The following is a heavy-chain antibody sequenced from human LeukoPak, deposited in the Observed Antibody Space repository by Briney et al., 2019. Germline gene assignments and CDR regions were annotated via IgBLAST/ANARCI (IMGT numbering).Heavy chain of an antibody. CDR3: AVGNCPTTSCYPGVAFDI. CDR2: FYVSGST. CDR1: GVSISGGGYF. J-gene: IGHJ3*02. V-gene: IGHV4-61*02. D-gene: IGHD2-2*01. Sequence: SQTLSLTCTVSGVSISGGGYFWSWIRQPAGKGLEWIGRFYVSGSTNYNPSLQSRVTISVDTSKNQFSLKLTSVTAADTAVYYCAVGNCPTTSCYPGVAFDIWGQGTMVTVSS.